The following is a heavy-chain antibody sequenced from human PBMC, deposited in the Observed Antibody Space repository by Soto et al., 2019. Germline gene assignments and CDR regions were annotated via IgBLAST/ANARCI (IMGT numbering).Heavy chain of an antibody. CDR1: GGSISSGGYS. V-gene: IGHV4-30-2*01. CDR3: ATVMGQGNWSDP. D-gene: IGHD2-8*01. CDR2: IYHSGST. J-gene: IGHJ5*02. Sequence: PSETLSLTCAVSGGSISSGGYSWSWIRQPPGKGLEWIGYIYHSGSTYYNPSLKSRVTISVDRSKNQFSLKLSSVTAADTAVYYCATVMGQGNWSDPWGQGTLVTVSS.